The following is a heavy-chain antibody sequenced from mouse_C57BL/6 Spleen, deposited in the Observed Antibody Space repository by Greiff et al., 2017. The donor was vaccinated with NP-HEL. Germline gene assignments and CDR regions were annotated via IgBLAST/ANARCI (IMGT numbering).Heavy chain of an antibody. CDR1: GYTFTSYW. D-gene: IGHD2-4*01. Sequence: QVQLQQPGAELVKPGASVKMSCKASGYTFTSYWITWVKQRPGQGLEWIGDIYPGSGSTNYNEKFKSKATLTVDTSSSTAYIQLSSLTSEDSAVYYCARGKDYDGAWFAYWGQGTLVTVSA. CDR3: ARGKDYDGAWFAY. V-gene: IGHV1-55*01. J-gene: IGHJ3*01. CDR2: IYPGSGST.